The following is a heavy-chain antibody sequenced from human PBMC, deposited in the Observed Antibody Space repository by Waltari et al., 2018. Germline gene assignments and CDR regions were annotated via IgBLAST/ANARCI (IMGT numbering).Heavy chain of an antibody. V-gene: IGHV4-59*01. CDR3: ARVGGSYEGDWFDP. J-gene: IGHJ5*02. CDR1: GGSISSYY. D-gene: IGHD1-26*01. CDR2: IYYRWST. Sequence: QVQLQESGPGLVKTSETMSLTCTVSGGSISSYYWSWIRQPPGKGLEWIGNIYYRWSTNYNPSLKSLVTISVDTSKNQFSLKLSSVTAADTAVYYCARVGGSYEGDWFDPWGQGTLVTVSS.